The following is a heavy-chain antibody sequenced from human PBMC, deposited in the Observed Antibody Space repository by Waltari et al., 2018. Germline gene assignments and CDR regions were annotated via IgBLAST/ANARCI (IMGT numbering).Heavy chain of an antibody. CDR2: IYHSGRT. CDR3: ARDIAAASDY. Sequence: QVQLQESGPGLVRPSGTLSLPCAVSGASISSSNWWSWVRQPPGEGLEWRGEIYHSGRTDYTPALKSRVTISVDKSKSQFSLKLSSVNAADTAGYDCARDIAAASDYWGQGTLVTVSS. D-gene: IGHD6-13*01. J-gene: IGHJ4*02. CDR1: GASISSSNW. V-gene: IGHV4-4*02.